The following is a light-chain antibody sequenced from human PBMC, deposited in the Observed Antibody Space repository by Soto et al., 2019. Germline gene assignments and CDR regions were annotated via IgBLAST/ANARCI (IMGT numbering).Light chain of an antibody. V-gene: IGLV2-11*01. Sequence: QSALTQPHSVSGSPGQSVTISCTGTSSDVGGFNYVSWYQQHPGKAPQLMIYDVTKRPSGVPDRFSGSKSGYTASLTISGLQAADEDDYYCSSYAGSYTFVFGGGTKLTVL. CDR1: SSDVGGFNY. CDR3: SSYAGSYTFV. CDR2: DVT. J-gene: IGLJ2*01.